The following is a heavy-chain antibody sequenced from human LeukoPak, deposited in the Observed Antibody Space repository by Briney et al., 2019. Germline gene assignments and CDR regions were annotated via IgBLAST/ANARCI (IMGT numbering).Heavy chain of an antibody. D-gene: IGHD2-2*02. CDR1: GGSISSYY. CDR3: ASNSHHRSYQPLLYAQYNWFDP. CDR2: IYTSGST. V-gene: IGHV4-4*07. Sequence: SETLSLTCTVSGGSISSYYWSWIRQPAGKGLEWIGRIYTSGSTNYNPSLKSRVTMSVDTSKNQFSLKLSSVTAADTAVYYCASNSHHRSYQPLLYAQYNWFDPWGQGTLVTVSS. J-gene: IGHJ5*02.